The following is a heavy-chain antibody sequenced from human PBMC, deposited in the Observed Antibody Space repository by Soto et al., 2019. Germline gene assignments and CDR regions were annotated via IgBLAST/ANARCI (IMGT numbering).Heavy chain of an antibody. CDR3: AAAHRGVAVTNGFDP. CDR1: GGSISSGGHY. J-gene: IGHJ5*02. V-gene: IGHV4-31*11. CDR2: ISYGGTA. Sequence: ASETLSLTCAVSGGSISSGGHYWSWIRQHPVKGLEFIGYISYGGTAYYNPSLKSRLTLSIDKAENQFSLMLRSVTAADTAVYYCAAAHRGVAVTNGFDPWGHGTLVTVSS. D-gene: IGHD3-10*01.